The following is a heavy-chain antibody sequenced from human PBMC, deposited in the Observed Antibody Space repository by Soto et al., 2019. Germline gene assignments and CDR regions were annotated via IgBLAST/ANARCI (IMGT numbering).Heavy chain of an antibody. CDR2: ISGSGGST. Sequence: EVQLLESGGGLVQPGGSLRLSCAASGFTFSSYAMSWVRQAPGKGLEWVSAISGSGGSTYYADSVKGRFTISRDNSKNTLYLQMNSLRAEDTAVYYCAKENNWNYEEDLTYYIDYWGQGTLVTVSS. J-gene: IGHJ4*02. CDR1: GFTFSSYA. CDR3: AKENNWNYEEDLTYYIDY. D-gene: IGHD1-7*01. V-gene: IGHV3-23*01.